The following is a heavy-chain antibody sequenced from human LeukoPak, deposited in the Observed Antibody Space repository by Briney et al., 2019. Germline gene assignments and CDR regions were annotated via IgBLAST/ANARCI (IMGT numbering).Heavy chain of an antibody. V-gene: IGHV3-15*01. CDR3: TTDPDGYNFGDDFDY. D-gene: IGHD5-24*01. CDR1: GFTFSNAW. CDR2: IKSKTDGGTT. Sequence: GGSLRLSCAASGFTFSNAWMSWVRQAPGKGLEWVGRIKSKTDGGTTDYAAPVKGRFSISRDDSKNTLYLQMISLKTEDTAVYYCTTDPDGYNFGDDFDYWGQGTLVSVSS. J-gene: IGHJ4*02.